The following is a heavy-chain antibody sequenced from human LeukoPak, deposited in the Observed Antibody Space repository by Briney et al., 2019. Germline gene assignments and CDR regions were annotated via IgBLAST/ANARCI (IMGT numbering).Heavy chain of an antibody. Sequence: PSETLSLTCTVSGGSISSSSYYWGWIRQPPGKGLEWIGSIYYSGSTNYNPSLKSRVTISVDTSKNQFSLKLSSVTAADTAVYYCARDSYGDYYFDYWGQGTLVTVSS. CDR3: ARDSYGDYYFDY. V-gene: IGHV4-39*07. CDR2: IYYSGST. J-gene: IGHJ4*02. D-gene: IGHD4-17*01. CDR1: GGSISSSSYY.